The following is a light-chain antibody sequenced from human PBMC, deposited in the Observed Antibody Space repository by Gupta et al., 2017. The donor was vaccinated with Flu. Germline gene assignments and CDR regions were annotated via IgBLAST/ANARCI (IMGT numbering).Light chain of an antibody. CDR1: QNIGTS. Sequence: EIVLTQSPDFQSVTPKEKVTITCRASQNIGTSLHWYQQKPDQSPKLLIKYASQSFSGVPSRFSGSGSGTXFTLTIXGLEAEDTATYYCHQSSTLPWTFGXGTKVEIK. V-gene: IGKV6-21*01. CDR3: HQSSTLPWT. J-gene: IGKJ1*01. CDR2: YAS.